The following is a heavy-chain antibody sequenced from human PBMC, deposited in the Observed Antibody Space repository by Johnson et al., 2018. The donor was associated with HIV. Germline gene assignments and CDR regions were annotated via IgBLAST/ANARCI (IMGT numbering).Heavy chain of an antibody. D-gene: IGHD6-13*01. CDR3: ARGGAVAGGAVYHLDFHPYL. CDR1: GFTFSSYD. J-gene: IGHJ3*01. CDR2: IGTAGDT. Sequence: VQLVESGGGLVQPGGSLRLSCAASGFTFSSYDMHWVRQATGKGLEWVSAIGTAGDTYYPGSVKGRFTISRENAKNSLYIQMNSLRAGDTAVYYCARGGAVAGGAVYHLDFHPYLRGRGTMVTVSS. V-gene: IGHV3-13*01.